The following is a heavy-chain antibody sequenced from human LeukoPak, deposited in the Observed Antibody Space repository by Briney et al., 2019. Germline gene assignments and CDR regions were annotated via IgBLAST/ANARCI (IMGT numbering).Heavy chain of an antibody. D-gene: IGHD2-15*01. CDR1: GFTFSSYS. J-gene: IGHJ4*02. V-gene: IGHV3-48*01. Sequence: GGSLRLSCAASGFTFSSYSMNWVRQAPGKGLEWVSYISSSSSTIYYADSVKGRFTISRDNAKNSLYLQMNSLRAEDTAVYYCARDLLRSYWGQGTLVTVSS. CDR2: ISSSSSTI. CDR3: ARDLLRSY.